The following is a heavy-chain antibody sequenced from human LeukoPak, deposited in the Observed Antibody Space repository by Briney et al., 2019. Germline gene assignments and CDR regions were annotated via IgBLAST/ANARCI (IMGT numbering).Heavy chain of an antibody. CDR2: ITGDGGTT. Sequence: GGSLRLSCAASGFTFDDFAMHWVRQAPGKGLEWVSLITGDGGTTYYADSVKGRFTISRDNRKNSPYLQMNSLRTEDTALYYCAKDPSLYTSGWVDDWGQGILVTVSS. CDR3: AKDPSLYTSGWVDD. D-gene: IGHD6-19*01. CDR1: GFTFDDFA. J-gene: IGHJ4*02. V-gene: IGHV3-43*02.